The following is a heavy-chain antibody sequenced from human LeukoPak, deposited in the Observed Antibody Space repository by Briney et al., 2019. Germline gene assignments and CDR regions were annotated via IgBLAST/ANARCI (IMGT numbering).Heavy chain of an antibody. CDR2: ISSSGSTI. CDR3: ARDVPVAGGEGFDY. Sequence: PGGSLRLSCAASGFTFSSYEMNWVRQAPGKGLEWVSYISSSGSTIYYADSVKGRFTISRDNAKNSLYLQMNSLRAEDTAVYYCARDVPVAGGEGFDYWGQGTLVTVSS. V-gene: IGHV3-48*03. J-gene: IGHJ4*02. D-gene: IGHD3-16*01. CDR1: GFTFSSYE.